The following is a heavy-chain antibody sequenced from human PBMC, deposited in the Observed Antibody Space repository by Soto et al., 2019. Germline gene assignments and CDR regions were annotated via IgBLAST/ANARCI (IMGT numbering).Heavy chain of an antibody. CDR1: GGSISSGDYY. V-gene: IGHV4-30-4*01. D-gene: IGHD1-26*01. CDR3: ARDNWPMGATH. J-gene: IGHJ4*02. CDR2: IYYSGST. Sequence: PSETLSLTCTVSGGSISSGDYYWSWIRQPPGKGLEWIGYIYYSGSTYYNPSLKSRVTISVDTSKNQFSLKLSSVTAADTAVYYCARDNWPMGATHWGQGTLVTVSS.